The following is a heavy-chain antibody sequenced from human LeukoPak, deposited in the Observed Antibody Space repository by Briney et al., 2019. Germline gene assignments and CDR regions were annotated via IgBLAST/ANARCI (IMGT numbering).Heavy chain of an antibody. CDR3: ARDLGAMVRGVTLVDAFDI. Sequence: SETLSLTCTVSGGAPINYYWGWIRQPPGKGLEWIGYIYYSGSTNYNPSLKSRVTISVDTSKNQFSLKLSSVTAADTAVYYCARDLGAMVRGVTLVDAFDIWGQGTMVTVSS. V-gene: IGHV4-59*12. CDR1: GGAPINYY. CDR2: IYYSGST. J-gene: IGHJ3*02. D-gene: IGHD3-10*01.